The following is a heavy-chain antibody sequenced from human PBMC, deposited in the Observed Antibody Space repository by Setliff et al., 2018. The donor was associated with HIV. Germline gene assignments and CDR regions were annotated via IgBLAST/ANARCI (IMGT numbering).Heavy chain of an antibody. CDR2: ISESG. D-gene: IGHD3-10*01. Sequence: GGSLRLSCAASGFAFSSQAMSWVRQAPGKGLDWVSVISESGYSADSVKGRFTISRDNSKNMLYLQMNNLRPEDTAIYYCAKGVFDVWGRGTPVTVSS. J-gene: IGHJ2*01. CDR1: GFAFSSQA. CDR3: AKGVFDV. V-gene: IGHV3-23*01.